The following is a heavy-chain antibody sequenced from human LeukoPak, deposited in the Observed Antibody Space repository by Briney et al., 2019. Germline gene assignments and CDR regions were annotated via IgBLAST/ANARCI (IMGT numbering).Heavy chain of an antibody. V-gene: IGHV1-18*04. J-gene: IGHJ3*02. CDR2: ISAHNGKT. Sequence: VASVKVSCKASGYSFTNYGVSWVRQAPGQGLEWLGWISAHNGKTDFSPRFHGRLILTTDTSTSTSYMELSSLRPDDTAVYFCARDSMVVVTIHDAFEIWGHGTRVTVSS. CDR3: ARDSMVVVTIHDAFEI. D-gene: IGHD3-22*01. CDR1: GYSFTNYG.